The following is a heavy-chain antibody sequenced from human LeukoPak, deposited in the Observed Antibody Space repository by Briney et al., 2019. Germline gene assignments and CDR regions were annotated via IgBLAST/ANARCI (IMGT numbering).Heavy chain of an antibody. Sequence: GGSLRLSCAASGFTFSSYSMNWVRQAPGKGLEWVSSISSSSSYIYYADSVKGRFTISRDNAKNSLYLQMNSLRAEDTAVYYCASYKYYDYVWGSYRHDYWGQGTLVTVYS. CDR1: GFTFSSYS. CDR3: ASYKYYDYVWGSYRHDY. D-gene: IGHD3-16*02. J-gene: IGHJ4*02. V-gene: IGHV3-21*01. CDR2: ISSSSSYI.